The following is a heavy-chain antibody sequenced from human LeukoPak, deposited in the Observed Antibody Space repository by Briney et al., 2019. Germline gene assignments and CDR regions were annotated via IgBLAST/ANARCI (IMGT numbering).Heavy chain of an antibody. Sequence: SETLSLTCAVSGGSISRGGYSWSWIRQPPGKGLEWIGYIYYSGTTYYNPSLKRRVIIAVDRSKNQFSLNLSSVTAADTAVYYCARMTYGYSGYSNYFDYWGQGSLVTVSS. CDR3: ARMTYGYSGYSNYFDY. CDR1: GGSISRGGYS. D-gene: IGHD5-12*01. J-gene: IGHJ4*02. CDR2: IYYSGTT. V-gene: IGHV4-30-2*01.